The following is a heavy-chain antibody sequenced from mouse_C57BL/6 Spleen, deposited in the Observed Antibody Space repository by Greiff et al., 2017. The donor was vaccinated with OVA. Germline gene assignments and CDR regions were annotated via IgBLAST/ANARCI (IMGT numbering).Heavy chain of an antibody. J-gene: IGHJ2*01. CDR3: ARGLGGASFDY. V-gene: IGHV1-81*01. CDR1: GYTFTSYG. Sequence: QVQLQQSGAELARPGASVKLSCKASGYTFTSYGISWVKQRTGQGLEWIGEIYPRSGNTYYNEKFKGKATLTADKSSSTAYMELRRLTSEDSAVYFCARGLGGASFDYWGQGTTLTVSS. D-gene: IGHD4-1*01. CDR2: IYPRSGNT.